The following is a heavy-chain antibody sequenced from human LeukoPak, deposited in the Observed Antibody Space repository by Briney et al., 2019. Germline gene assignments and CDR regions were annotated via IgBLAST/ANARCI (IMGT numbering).Heavy chain of an antibody. CDR1: GFSLSTSGVG. CDR3: AHRRASARFLPGPDPDWFDP. Sequence: SGPTLVKPTQTLTLTWTFSGFSLSTSGVGVGWIRQPPGKALEWLALIYWDDDKRYSPSLKSRLTITKDTSKNQVVLTMTNMDPVDTATYYCAHRRASARFLPGPDPDWFDPWGQGTLVTVSS. CDR2: IYWDDDK. J-gene: IGHJ5*02. V-gene: IGHV2-5*02. D-gene: IGHD3-3*01.